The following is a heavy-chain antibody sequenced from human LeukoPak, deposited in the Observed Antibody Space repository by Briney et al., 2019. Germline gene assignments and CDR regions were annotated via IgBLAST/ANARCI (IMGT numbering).Heavy chain of an antibody. CDR3: NAINSSGWSDAKGVERSN. CDR1: EFTFSGSA. J-gene: IGHJ4*02. Sequence: GGSLRLSCAAPEFTFSGSAMHWVRQASGKGLEWVGRIISKANSYATAYAASVKGRFTISRDDSKNTAYLQMHSLKTEDTAVSYCNAINSSGWSDAKGVERSNSGQGTLVTVSS. V-gene: IGHV3-73*01. CDR2: IISKANSYAT. D-gene: IGHD6-19*01.